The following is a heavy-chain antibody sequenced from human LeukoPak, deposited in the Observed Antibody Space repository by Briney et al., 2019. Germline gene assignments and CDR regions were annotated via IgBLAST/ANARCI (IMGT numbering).Heavy chain of an antibody. V-gene: IGHV4-38-2*02. J-gene: IGHJ4*02. CDR1: GYSISSGYH. CDR2: IYHSGST. D-gene: IGHD6-13*01. CDR3: ARGDPISSIAAAVDFDY. Sequence: SETLSLTCTVSGYSISSGYHWGWIRQPPGKGLEWIGSIYHSGSTYYNPSLKSRVTISVDTSKNQFSLKLSSVTAADTAVYYCARGDPISSIAAAVDFDYWGQGTLVTVSS.